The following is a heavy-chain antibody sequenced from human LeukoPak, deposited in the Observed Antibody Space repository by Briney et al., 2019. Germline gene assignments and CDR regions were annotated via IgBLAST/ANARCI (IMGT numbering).Heavy chain of an antibody. CDR3: AKVRISGSYYFDY. Sequence: PGGSLRLSXAASGFTFSSYAMSWVRQAPGKGLEWVSAISGSGGSTYYADSVKGRFTISRDNSKNTLYLQMNSLRAEDTAVYYCAKVRISGSYYFDYWGQGTLVTVSS. CDR1: GFTFSSYA. D-gene: IGHD1-26*01. J-gene: IGHJ4*02. CDR2: ISGSGGST. V-gene: IGHV3-23*01.